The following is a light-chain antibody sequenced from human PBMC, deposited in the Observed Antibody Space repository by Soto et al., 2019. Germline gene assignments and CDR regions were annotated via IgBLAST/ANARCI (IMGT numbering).Light chain of an antibody. J-gene: IGKJ2*01. Sequence: DIQMTQSPSTLSASVGDRVTITCRASQSISSWLAWYQQKPGKAPKLLIYKASSLESGVPSRFSGSGSGTDFSLTISSLQPDDFAAYYCQQYKTYWYTLGQGTKLEIK. CDR2: KAS. CDR3: QQYKTYWYT. V-gene: IGKV1-5*03. CDR1: QSISSW.